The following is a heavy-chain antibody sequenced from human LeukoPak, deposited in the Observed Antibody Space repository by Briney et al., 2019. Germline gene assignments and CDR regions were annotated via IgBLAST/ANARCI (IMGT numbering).Heavy chain of an antibody. J-gene: IGHJ6*03. V-gene: IGHV1-69*05. CDR2: IIPIFGTA. CDR1: GGTFSSYA. D-gene: IGHD4-17*01. CDR3: ARVMTTVTTFFAYMDV. Sequence: SVKVSCKASGGTFSSYAISWVRQAPGQGLEWMGGIIPIFGTANYAQKFQGRVTVTTDESTSTAYMELSSLRSEDTAVYYCARVMTTVTTFFAYMDVWGKGTTVTVSS.